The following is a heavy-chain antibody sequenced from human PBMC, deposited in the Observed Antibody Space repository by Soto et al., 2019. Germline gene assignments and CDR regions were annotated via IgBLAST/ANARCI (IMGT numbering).Heavy chain of an antibody. CDR2: INYSGST. V-gene: IGHV4-34*01. D-gene: IGHD2-8*02. CDR3: ARGGYCANSGLDHFDY. CDR1: GGSFSGYY. Sequence: QVQLQQWGAGLLKPSETLSLTCTVYGGSFSGYYWSWIRKPPGKGLEWIGEINYSGSTNYNPSLKRRVTIPGDTSKTQFSLKLNSVTAADTAVYYCARGGYCANSGLDHFDYWGQGTLVTVSS. J-gene: IGHJ4*02.